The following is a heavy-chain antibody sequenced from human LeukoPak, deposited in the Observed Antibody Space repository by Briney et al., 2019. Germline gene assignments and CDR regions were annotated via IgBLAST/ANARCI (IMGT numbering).Heavy chain of an antibody. CDR2: IYYDGSNK. CDR3: AKSRWPTVTSYYFDY. Sequence: PAGSLRLSCAASGFTVSSYGMHWVRQAPGKGLEWVAVIYYDGSNKYYADSVKGRFTICRDNSKNTLYLQMNSLRAEDTAVYYCAKSRWPTVTSYYFDYWGQGTLVTVS. J-gene: IGHJ4*02. CDR1: GFTVSSYG. D-gene: IGHD4-17*01. V-gene: IGHV3-30*18.